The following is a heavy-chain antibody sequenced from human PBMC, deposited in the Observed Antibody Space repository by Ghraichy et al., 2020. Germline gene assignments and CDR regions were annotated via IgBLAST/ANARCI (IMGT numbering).Heavy chain of an antibody. CDR3: ARGLPRYYDFWSGYPNWFDP. V-gene: IGHV4-34*01. D-gene: IGHD3-3*01. CDR2: INHSGST. CDR1: GGSFSGYY. Sequence: SETLSLTCAVYGGSFSGYYWSWIRQPPGKGLEWIGEINHSGSTNYNPSLKSRVTISVDTSKNQFSLKLSSVTAADTAVYYCARGLPRYYDFWSGYPNWFDPWGQGTLVTVSS. J-gene: IGHJ5*02.